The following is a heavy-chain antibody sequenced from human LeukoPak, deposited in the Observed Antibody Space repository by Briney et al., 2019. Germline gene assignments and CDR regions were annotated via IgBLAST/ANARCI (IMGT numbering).Heavy chain of an antibody. CDR2: ISSSGTTI. J-gene: IGHJ4*02. V-gene: IGHV3-48*04. CDR3: ARDRTAVAGLYYFDY. D-gene: IGHD6-19*01. CDR1: GFTFSSYS. Sequence: GGSLRLSCVASGFTFSSYSMNWVRRAPGKGLEWVSYISSSGTTIYYADSVKGRFTISRDNAKNSLYLQMNSLRAEDTTVYYCARDRTAVAGLYYFDYWGQGTLVTVSS.